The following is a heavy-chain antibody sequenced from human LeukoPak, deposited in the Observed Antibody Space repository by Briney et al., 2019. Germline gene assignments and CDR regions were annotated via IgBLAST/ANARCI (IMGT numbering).Heavy chain of an antibody. CDR3: ARVGSSGWSYDAFDI. V-gene: IGHV3-21*01. J-gene: IGHJ3*02. CDR1: GFTFSSYS. CDR2: ISSSSSYI. Sequence: GGSLRLSCAASGFTFSSYSMNWVRQAPGKGLEWVSSISSSSSYIYYADSVKGRFTISRDNAKNSLYLQMNSLRAEDTAVYYCARVGSSGWSYDAFDIWGQGTMVTVSS. D-gene: IGHD6-19*01.